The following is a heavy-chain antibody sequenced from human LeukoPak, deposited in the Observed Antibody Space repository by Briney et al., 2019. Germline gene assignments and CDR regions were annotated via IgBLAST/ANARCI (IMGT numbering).Heavy chain of an antibody. D-gene: IGHD6-13*01. J-gene: IGHJ5*02. Sequence: ASVKVSCKASGYTFTGYYMHWVRQAPGQGLEWMGWINPNSGGTNYAQKFQGRVTMTRDTSISTAYMELSRLRSDDTAVYYCARESMPAAGMLDPWGQGTLVTVSS. CDR1: GYTFTGYY. CDR3: ARESMPAAGMLDP. CDR2: INPNSGGT. V-gene: IGHV1-2*02.